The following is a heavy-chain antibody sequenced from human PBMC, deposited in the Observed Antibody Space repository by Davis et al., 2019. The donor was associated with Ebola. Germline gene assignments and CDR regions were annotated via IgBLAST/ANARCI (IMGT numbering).Heavy chain of an antibody. D-gene: IGHD6-13*01. V-gene: IGHV3-11*06. J-gene: IGHJ6*02. CDR3: ASRGQLPRSPMDV. CDR1: GFTFSDYY. Sequence: GESLKISCGVSGFTFSDYYMSWIRQAPGKGLEWVSYISSSSSYTNYADSVKGRFTISRDNAKNSLYLQMNSLRAEDTAVYYCASRGQLPRSPMDVWGQGTTVTVSS. CDR2: ISSSSSYT.